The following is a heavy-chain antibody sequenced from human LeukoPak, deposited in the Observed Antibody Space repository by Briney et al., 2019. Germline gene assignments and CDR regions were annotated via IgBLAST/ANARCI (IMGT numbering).Heavy chain of an antibody. J-gene: IGHJ3*02. CDR2: IYYSGST. V-gene: IGHV4-59*01. CDR3: ARVPRITMIVVAVDAFDI. D-gene: IGHD3-22*01. CDR1: GGSISSYY. Sequence: KPSETLSLTCTVSGGSISSYYWSWIRQPPGKGLEWIGYIYYSGSTNYNPSLKSRVTISVDTSKNQFSLKLSSVTAADTAVYYCARVPRITMIVVAVDAFDIWGQGTMVTVSS.